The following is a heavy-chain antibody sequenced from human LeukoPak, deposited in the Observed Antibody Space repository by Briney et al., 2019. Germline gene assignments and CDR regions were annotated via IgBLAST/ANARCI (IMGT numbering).Heavy chain of an antibody. D-gene: IGHD1-1*01. CDR3: ARRGATPTTSEFDP. J-gene: IGHJ5*02. V-gene: IGHV1-69*05. Sequence: GASVKVSCKASGGTFSSYAISWVRQAPGQGLEWMGGIIPIFGTANYAQKFQGRVAITTDESTSTAYMELSRLRSEDTAVYYCARRGATPTTSEFDPWGQGTLVTVSS. CDR2: IIPIFGTA. CDR1: GGTFSSYA.